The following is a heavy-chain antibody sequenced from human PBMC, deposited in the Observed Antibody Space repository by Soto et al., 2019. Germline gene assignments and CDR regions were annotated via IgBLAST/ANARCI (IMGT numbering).Heavy chain of an antibody. V-gene: IGHV1-3*01. D-gene: IGHD3-10*01. Sequence: ASVKVSCKASGYTFTGYYMHWVRQAPGQRLEWLGVINGGNENTQFSQKFQGRVSFTRDTSANTASVELSGLRSEDTAVYYCARGDHSGSWRIDYWGQGTLVTVSS. J-gene: IGHJ4*02. CDR2: INGGNENT. CDR1: GYTFTGYY. CDR3: ARGDHSGSWRIDY.